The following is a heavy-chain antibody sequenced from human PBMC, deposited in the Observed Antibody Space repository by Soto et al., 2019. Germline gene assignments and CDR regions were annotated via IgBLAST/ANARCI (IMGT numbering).Heavy chain of an antibody. CDR2: ISSSGYI. D-gene: IGHD2-15*01. Sequence: LRLSCAASGFNFNSYTINWVRQAPGKRLEWLSSISSSGYIFSTDSVRGRFTISRDNAKNSVYLQINSLRAEDTAVYFCARDCSGGSCYPAMDVWGQGTTVTVPS. J-gene: IGHJ6*02. V-gene: IGHV3-21*01. CDR3: ARDCSGGSCYPAMDV. CDR1: GFNFNSYT.